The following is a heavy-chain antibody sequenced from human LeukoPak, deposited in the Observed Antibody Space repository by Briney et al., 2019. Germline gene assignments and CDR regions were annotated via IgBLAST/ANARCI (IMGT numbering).Heavy chain of an antibody. D-gene: IGHD5-12*01. CDR1: GFTFDDYA. V-gene: IGHV3-43D*03. CDR3: AKSNRFSSGYEYFDY. CDR2: ISWDGGST. J-gene: IGHJ4*02. Sequence: GGSLRLSCAASGFTFDDYAMHWVRQAPGKGLEWVSLISWDGGSTYYADSVKGRFTISRDNSKNSLYLQMNSLRAEDTALYYCAKSNRFSSGYEYFDYWGQGTLVTVSS.